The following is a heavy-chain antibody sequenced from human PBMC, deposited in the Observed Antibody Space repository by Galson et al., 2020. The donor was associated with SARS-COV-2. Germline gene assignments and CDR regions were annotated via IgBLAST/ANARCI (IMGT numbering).Heavy chain of an antibody. CDR3: ASACGDYGSGSYYSFGD. Sequence: GESLKISCKASGYTFTGYYMHWVRQAPRQGLEWVGWINLNRGGTNYAQKFQGRVTMTRDTSISTAYMELSRLRSDDTAVYYCASACGDYGSGSYYSFGDWGQGTLVTVSS. V-gene: IGHV1-2*02. J-gene: IGHJ4*02. CDR1: GYTFTGYY. CDR2: INLNRGGT. D-gene: IGHD3-10*01.